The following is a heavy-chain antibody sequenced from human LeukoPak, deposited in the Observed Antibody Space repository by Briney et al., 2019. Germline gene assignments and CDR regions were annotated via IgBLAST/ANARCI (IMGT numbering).Heavy chain of an antibody. D-gene: IGHD6-19*01. J-gene: IGHJ4*02. CDR3: ARHYRRTSSRWPPSDY. CDR2: INHSGST. Sequence: SETLSLTCAVYGGSFSGYYWSWIRQPPGKGLEWIGEINHSGSTNYNPSLKSRVTISVDTSKNQFSLKLSSVTAADTAVYYCARHYRRTSSRWPPSDYWGQGTLVTVSS. CDR1: GGSFSGYY. V-gene: IGHV4-34*01.